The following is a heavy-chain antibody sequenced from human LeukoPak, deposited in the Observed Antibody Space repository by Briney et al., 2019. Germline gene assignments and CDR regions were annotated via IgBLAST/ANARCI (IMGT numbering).Heavy chain of an antibody. V-gene: IGHV1-69*06. D-gene: IGHD6-6*01. J-gene: IGHJ6*03. CDR3: ARGGSHYYYYYLDV. Sequence: ASVKVSCKASGYTFTSYGISRVRQAPGQGLEWMRGIIPIFGTANYAQKFQGRVTITADKSTSTAYMELSSLRSEDTAVYYCARGGSHYYYYYLDVWGKGTTVTVSS. CDR1: GYTFTSYG. CDR2: IIPIFGTA.